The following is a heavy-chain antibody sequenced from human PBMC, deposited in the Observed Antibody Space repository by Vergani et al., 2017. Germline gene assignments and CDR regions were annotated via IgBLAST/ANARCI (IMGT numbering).Heavy chain of an antibody. J-gene: IGHJ6*03. CDR3: AKYDFWSGYPTYYYYYMDV. CDR1: GFTFSSYA. Sequence: EVQLLESGGCLVQPGGSLRLSCAASGFTFSSYAMSWVRQAPGKGLEWVSAISGSGGSTYYADSVKGRFTISRDNSKNTLYLQMNSLRAEDTAVYYCAKYDFWSGYPTYYYYYMDVWGKGTTVTVSS. V-gene: IGHV3-23*01. CDR2: ISGSGGST. D-gene: IGHD3-3*01.